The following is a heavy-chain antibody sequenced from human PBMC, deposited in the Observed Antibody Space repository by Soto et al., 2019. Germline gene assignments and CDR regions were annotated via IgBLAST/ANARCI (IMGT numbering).Heavy chain of an antibody. V-gene: IGHV5-10-1*01. CDR3: ARQDVWAFDI. CDR1: GYSFNSYW. CDR2: IAPSDYYT. J-gene: IGHJ3*02. Sequence: GESLDISFTGSGYSFNSYWIRWVRQMPGTGLERMGRIAPSDYYTNYSPSFKGHVTIQADKSISTAYLQWSSLKASETAMYYCARQDVWAFDIWGQGSMVTVS. D-gene: IGHD2-8*01.